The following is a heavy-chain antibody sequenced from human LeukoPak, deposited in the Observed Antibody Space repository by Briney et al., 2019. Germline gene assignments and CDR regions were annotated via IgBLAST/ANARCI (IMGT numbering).Heavy chain of an antibody. CDR1: GFTFSSYS. D-gene: IGHD1-26*01. Sequence: PGGSLRLSCAASGFTFSSYSMSWVRQAPGKGLEWVSAISGSGGSTYYADSVKGRFTISRDNSKNTLYLQMNSLRAEDTAVYYCAKDLNGWELLQGNFDYWGQGTLVTVSS. V-gene: IGHV3-23*01. CDR2: ISGSGGST. CDR3: AKDLNGWELLQGNFDY. J-gene: IGHJ4*02.